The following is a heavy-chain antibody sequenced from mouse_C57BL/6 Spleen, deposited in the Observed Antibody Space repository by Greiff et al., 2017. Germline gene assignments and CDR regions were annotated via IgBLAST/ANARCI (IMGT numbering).Heavy chain of an antibody. CDR1: GYAFTNYL. Sequence: VHLVESGAELVRPGTSVKVSCKASGYAFTNYLIEWVKQRPGQGLEWIGVINPGSGGTNYNEKFKGKATLTADKSSSTAYMQLSSLTSEDAAVYFCARRATVVPFDDWGQGTTLTVSS. CDR3: ARRATVVPFDD. V-gene: IGHV1-54*01. D-gene: IGHD1-1*01. CDR2: INPGSGGT. J-gene: IGHJ2*01.